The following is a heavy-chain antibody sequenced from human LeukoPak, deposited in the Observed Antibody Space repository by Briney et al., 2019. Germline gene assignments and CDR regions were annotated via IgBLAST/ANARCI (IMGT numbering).Heavy chain of an antibody. D-gene: IGHD5-24*01. J-gene: IGHJ4*02. V-gene: IGHV4-59*01. CDR1: GGSISSYY. CDR2: IYYSGST. CDR3: ARGRFVWLPKDAFDI. Sequence: TSETLSLTCTVSGGSISSYYWSWIRQPPGKGLEWIGYIYYSGSTNYNPSLKSRVTISVDTSKNQFSLKLSSVTAADTAVYYCARGRFVWLPKDAFDIWGQGTLVTVSS.